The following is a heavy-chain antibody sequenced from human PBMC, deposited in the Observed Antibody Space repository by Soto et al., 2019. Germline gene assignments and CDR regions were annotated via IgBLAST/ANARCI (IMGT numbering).Heavy chain of an antibody. Sequence: EVQLVESGGGLVQPGRSLRLSCAASGFTFDAYAMHWVRQAPGTGLEWVSGISWKSGSIGYADSVKGRFTISRDNAKNSMYLQMNSLRADDTALYYCATEGPHSSSWNYYYYDYMDVWGKGTTVTVSS. V-gene: IGHV3-9*01. J-gene: IGHJ6*03. CDR3: ATEGPHSSSWNYYYYDYMDV. CDR2: ISWKSGSI. D-gene: IGHD6-13*01. CDR1: GFTFDAYA.